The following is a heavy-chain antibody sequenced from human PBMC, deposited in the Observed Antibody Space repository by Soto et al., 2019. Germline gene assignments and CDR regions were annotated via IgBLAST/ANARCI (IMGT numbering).Heavy chain of an antibody. V-gene: IGHV1-69*01. J-gene: IGHJ6*02. Sequence: QVPLVQSGAEVKKPGSSVKVSCKASGGTFSSYAISWVRQAPGQGLEWMGGIIPIFGTANYAQKFQGRVTITADESTSTAYMELSSLRSEDTAVYYCASPNVDTAMVRTDYYYGMDVWGQGTTVTVSS. CDR1: GGTFSSYA. CDR3: ASPNVDTAMVRTDYYYGMDV. D-gene: IGHD5-18*01. CDR2: IIPIFGTA.